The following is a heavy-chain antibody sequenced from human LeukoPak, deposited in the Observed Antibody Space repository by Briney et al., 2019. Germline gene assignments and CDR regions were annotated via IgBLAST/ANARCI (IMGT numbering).Heavy chain of an antibody. D-gene: IGHD3-22*01. J-gene: IGHJ4*02. CDR1: GFTFSSYG. CDR2: ISYDGSNN. Sequence: GGSLRLSCAASGFTFSSYGMHGVRQAPGKGVAGVAVISYDGSNNYYADSVKARFTISRDTSKNTMYLHIKSLRAEDTAMYYSTRDMDDSSSYGDYWGQGTLVTVSS. CDR3: TRDMDDSSSYGDY. V-gene: IGHV3-30*03.